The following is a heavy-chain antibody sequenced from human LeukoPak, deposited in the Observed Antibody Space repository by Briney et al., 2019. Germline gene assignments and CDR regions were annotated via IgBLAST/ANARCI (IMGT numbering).Heavy chain of an antibody. V-gene: IGHV3-23*01. CDR2: ISGSGGST. D-gene: IGHD3-10*01. CDR1: GFTFSSYA. J-gene: IGHJ4*02. CDR3: AKDLIGNYYGSGSYYDY. Sequence: GGSLRLSCAASGFTFSSYAMSWVRQAPGKGLEWVSAISGSGGSTYYADSVKGRFTISRDNSKNTLYLQMNSLRAEDTAVYYCAKDLIGNYYGSGSYYDYWGQGTLVTVSS.